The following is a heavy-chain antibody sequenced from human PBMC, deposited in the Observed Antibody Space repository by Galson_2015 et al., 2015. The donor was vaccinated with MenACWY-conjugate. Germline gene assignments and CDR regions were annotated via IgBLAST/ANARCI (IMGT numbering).Heavy chain of an antibody. CDR2: IKQDGSEK. CDR1: GFTFSSYW. V-gene: IGHV3-7*03. CDR3: AREAYYDSSGLDY. J-gene: IGHJ4*02. Sequence: SLRLSCAASGFTFSSYWMSWVRQAPGKGLEWVANIKQDGSEKYYMDSVKGRFTISRDNAKNSLYLQMNSLRAEDTAVYYCAREAYYDSSGLDYWGQGTLVTVSS. D-gene: IGHD3-22*01.